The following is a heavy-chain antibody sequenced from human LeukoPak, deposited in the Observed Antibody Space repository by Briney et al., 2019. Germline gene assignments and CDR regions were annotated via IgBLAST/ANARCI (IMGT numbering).Heavy chain of an antibody. CDR3: ASLTTVTQGYFDS. Sequence: GSLRLSCAASGFTFSSYTMNWVRQAPGKGLEWIGYIYYSGSTNYNPSPKSRLTISVDASKNQFSLKLSSVTATDTAVYYCASLTTVTQGYFDSWGQGTLVTVSS. J-gene: IGHJ4*02. V-gene: IGHV4-59*08. CDR2: IYYSGST. CDR1: GFTFSSYT. D-gene: IGHD4-17*01.